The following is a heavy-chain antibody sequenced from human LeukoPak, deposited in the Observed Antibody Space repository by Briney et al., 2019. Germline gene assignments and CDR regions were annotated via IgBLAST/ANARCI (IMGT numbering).Heavy chain of an antibody. J-gene: IGHJ6*04. CDR2: TYYRSKWYN. Sequence: SQTLSLTCAISGDSVSSNSAAWNWIRQSPSRGLEWLGRTYYRSKWYNDYAVSVKSRITINPDTSKNQFSLQLNSVTPEDTAVYYCARDLIEYGSGSYYTDYYYYYGMDVWGKGTTVTVSS. CDR1: GDSVSSNSAA. CDR3: ARDLIEYGSGSYYTDYYYYYGMDV. D-gene: IGHD3-10*01. V-gene: IGHV6-1*01.